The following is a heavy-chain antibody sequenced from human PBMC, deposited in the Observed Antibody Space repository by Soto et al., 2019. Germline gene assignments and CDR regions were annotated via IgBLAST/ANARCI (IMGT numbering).Heavy chain of an antibody. J-gene: IGHJ6*02. CDR2: IDWDGDK. CDR3: ARIPVYCSGGSCPFFYYFGMDV. V-gene: IGHV2-70*01. Sequence: SGPTLVNPTQTLTLTCTFSGFSLSTSGMCVTWIRQPPGKALEWLALIDWDGDKYYSTSLKTRLTISKDTSKNQVVLTMTNMDPVDSATYYCARIPVYCSGGSCPFFYYFGMDVWGQGTTVTVSS. D-gene: IGHD2-15*01. CDR1: GFSLSTSGMC.